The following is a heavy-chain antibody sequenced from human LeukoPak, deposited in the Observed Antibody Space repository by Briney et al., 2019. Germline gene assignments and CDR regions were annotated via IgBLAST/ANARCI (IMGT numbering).Heavy chain of an antibody. Sequence: SETLSLTCAVYGGSFSGYYWSWIRQPPGKGLEWIGETNHSGSTNYNPSLKSRVTISVDTSKNQFSLKLSSVTAADTAVYYCARALGGTPSYWGQGTLVTVSS. J-gene: IGHJ4*02. CDR1: GGSFSGYY. CDR2: TNHSGST. V-gene: IGHV4-34*01. CDR3: ARALGGTPSY. D-gene: IGHD4-23*01.